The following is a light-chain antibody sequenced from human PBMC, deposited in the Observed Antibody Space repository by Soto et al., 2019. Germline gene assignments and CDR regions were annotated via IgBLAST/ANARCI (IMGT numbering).Light chain of an antibody. Sequence: QSALTQPASVSGSPGQSIAISCTGTSSDVGGYNYVSWYQQHPGKAPKLMIYEVSNRPSGVSNRFSGSKSGNTASLTISGLQAQDEADYYCSSYTSSSTPYVLGTGTKLNVL. CDR3: SSYTSSSTPYV. V-gene: IGLV2-14*01. CDR1: SSDVGGYNY. J-gene: IGLJ1*01. CDR2: EVS.